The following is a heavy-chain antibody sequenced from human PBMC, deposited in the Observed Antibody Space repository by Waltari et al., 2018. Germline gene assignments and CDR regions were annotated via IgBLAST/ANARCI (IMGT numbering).Heavy chain of an antibody. CDR2: ISYDGSNK. CDR3: ARAPNDFWSGYLRYFDY. J-gene: IGHJ4*02. D-gene: IGHD3-3*01. Sequence: QVHLVESGGGVVQPGRSLRLSCAASGFTLNTCAMHWVRQAPGKGLEWVAMISYDGSNKSYQDSVKGRFTISRDNSKHTLNLQMNSLRAEDTAVYFCARAPNDFWSGYLRYFDYGGQGTLVTVSS. CDR1: GFTLNTCA. V-gene: IGHV3-30-3*01.